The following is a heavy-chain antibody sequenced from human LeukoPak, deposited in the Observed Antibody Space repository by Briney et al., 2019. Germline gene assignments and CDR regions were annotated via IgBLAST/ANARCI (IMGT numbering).Heavy chain of an antibody. V-gene: IGHV4-59*01. CDR1: GGSISSYY. CDR3: ARGPSPKVAVAGTGGNWFDP. J-gene: IGHJ5*02. Sequence: SGTLSLTCTVSGGSISSYYWSWIRQPPGKGLEWIGYIYYSGSTNYNPSLKSRVTISVDTSKNQFSLKLSSVTAADTAVYYCARGPSPKVAVAGTGGNWFDPWGQGTLVTVSS. CDR2: IYYSGST. D-gene: IGHD6-19*01.